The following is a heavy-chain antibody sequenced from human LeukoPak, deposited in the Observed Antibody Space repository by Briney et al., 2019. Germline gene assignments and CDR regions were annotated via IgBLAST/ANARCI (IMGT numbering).Heavy chain of an antibody. Sequence: GGSLRLSCAASGFTFSSYGMHWVRQAPGKGLEWVAVISYDGSNKYYADSVKGRFTISRDNAKNSLYLQMNSLRAEDTAVYYCARGKDTAYYWGQGTLVTVSS. J-gene: IGHJ4*02. CDR2: ISYDGSNK. CDR1: GFTFSSYG. CDR3: ARGKDTAYY. D-gene: IGHD5-18*01. V-gene: IGHV3-30*03.